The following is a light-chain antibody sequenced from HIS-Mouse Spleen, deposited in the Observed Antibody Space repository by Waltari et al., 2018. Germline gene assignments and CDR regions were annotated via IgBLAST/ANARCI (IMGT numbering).Light chain of an antibody. V-gene: IGLV2-8*01. Sequence: QSALTQPPSASGSPGQSVTIPCTGTSSDVGGHNYVSWSQQHPGKAPKLMIYEVSKRPSGVPDRFSGSKSGNTASLTVSGLQAEDEADYYCSSYAGSNNVVFGGGTKLTVL. J-gene: IGLJ2*01. CDR1: SSDVGGHNY. CDR3: SSYAGSNNVV. CDR2: EVS.